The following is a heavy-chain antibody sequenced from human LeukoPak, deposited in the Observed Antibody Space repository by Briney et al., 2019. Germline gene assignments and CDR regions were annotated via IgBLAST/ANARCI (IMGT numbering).Heavy chain of an antibody. CDR1: GFTFSSYS. J-gene: IGHJ4*02. CDR2: ISSSSSYI. Sequence: GGSLRLSCAASGFTFSSYSMNWVRQAPGKGLEWVSPISSSSSYIYYADSVKGRFTISRDNAKNTLYLQMNSLRAEDTAVYYCAVGYCSSTSCYDGNKIGFDYWGQGTLVTVSS. D-gene: IGHD2-2*01. CDR3: AVGYCSSTSCYDGNKIGFDY. V-gene: IGHV3-21*01.